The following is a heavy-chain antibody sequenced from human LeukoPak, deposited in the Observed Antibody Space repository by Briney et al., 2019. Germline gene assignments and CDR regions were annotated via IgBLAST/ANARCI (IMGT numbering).Heavy chain of an antibody. D-gene: IGHD2-21*02. CDR1: GYTFTDYY. J-gene: IGHJ4*02. Sequence: GASVTLSCKASGYTFTDYYMHWVRQAPGQGLEWMGWINPSSGGINYAQKFQGRVSMTRDTSISTAYMELSSLRSDDTAVYYCARGYCSGDCSTLFDYWGQGTLVTVSA. CDR2: INPSSGGI. V-gene: IGHV1-2*02. CDR3: ARGYCSGDCSTLFDY.